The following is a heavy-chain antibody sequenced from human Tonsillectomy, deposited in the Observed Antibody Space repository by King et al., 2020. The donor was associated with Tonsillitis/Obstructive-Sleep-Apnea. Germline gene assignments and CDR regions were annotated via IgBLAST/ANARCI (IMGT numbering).Heavy chain of an antibody. D-gene: IGHD2-8*01. CDR1: GGSISSDY. Sequence: LQLQESGPGLVKPSETLSLTCIVSGGSISSDYWSWIRPPPGKGLEWIGYIYHSGSTNYNPSLKSRVTISVDTSKNQFSLKLTSVTAADTAVYYCARDMVLEAGGDAFDIWGQGTMVTVSS. V-gene: IGHV4-59*01. J-gene: IGHJ3*02. CDR3: ARDMVLEAGGDAFDI. CDR2: IYHSGST.